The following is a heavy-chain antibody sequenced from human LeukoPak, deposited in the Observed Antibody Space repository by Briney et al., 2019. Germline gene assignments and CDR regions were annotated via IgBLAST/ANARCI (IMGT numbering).Heavy chain of an antibody. V-gene: IGHV1-69*13. CDR2: IIPIFGTA. D-gene: IGHD6-13*01. J-gene: IGHJ3*02. CDR1: GGTFSSYA. Sequence: ASVNVSCKASGGTFSSYAISWVRQAPGQGLEWMGGIIPIFGTANYAQKFQGRVTITADESTSTAYMELSSLRSEDTAVYYCARAYSSSWSRYAFDIWGQGAMVTVSS. CDR3: ARAYSSSWSRYAFDI.